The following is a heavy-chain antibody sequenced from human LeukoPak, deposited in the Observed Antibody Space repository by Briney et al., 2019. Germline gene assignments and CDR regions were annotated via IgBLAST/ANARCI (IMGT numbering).Heavy chain of an antibody. J-gene: IGHJ5*02. CDR3: ARDPDSSSWYRFDP. D-gene: IGHD6-13*01. CDR2: IYYTGNT. V-gene: IGHV4-59*01. Sequence: SETLSLTCTVSGDSITNYFWSWIRQPPGKGLEWIGYIYYTGNTNYKPSLKSQVTISVDTSTNQFSLRLRSVTAADTAVYYCARDPDSSSWYRFDPWGQGTLVTVSS. CDR1: GDSITNYF.